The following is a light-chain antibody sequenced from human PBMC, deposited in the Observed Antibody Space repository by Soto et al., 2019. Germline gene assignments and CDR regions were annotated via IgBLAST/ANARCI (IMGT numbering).Light chain of an antibody. CDR3: QQYNNYHPYT. CDR1: QSVSIN. J-gene: IGKJ2*01. CDR2: GAS. Sequence: ETVMTQSPATLSVSPGERATLSCRASQSVSINLAWYQQKPGQAPRLLIYGASTRATGIPARFTGSGSGTEFTLTISSLQSEDFAVYYCQQYNNYHPYTFGRGTRLDIK. V-gene: IGKV3-15*01.